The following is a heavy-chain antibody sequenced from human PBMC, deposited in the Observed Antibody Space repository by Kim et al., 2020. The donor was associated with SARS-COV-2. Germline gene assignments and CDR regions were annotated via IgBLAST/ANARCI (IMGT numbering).Heavy chain of an antibody. D-gene: IGHD4-17*01. CDR3: AKDKGRGKVTTFPNDAFDI. J-gene: IGHJ3*02. Sequence: GRFTISRDNAKNSLYLQMNSLRAEDTALYYCAKDKGRGKVTTFPNDAFDIWGQGTMVTVSS. V-gene: IGHV3-9*01.